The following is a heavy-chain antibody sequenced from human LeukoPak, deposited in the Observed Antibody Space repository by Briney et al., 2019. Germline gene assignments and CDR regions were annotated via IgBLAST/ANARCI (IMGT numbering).Heavy chain of an antibody. Sequence: SETLSLTCAVPGYSISRGYYWGWIRQPPGKGLEWIGSIYHSGSTSYNPSLKSRFTISVDTSKNQCSLKLSSVTAADTAVYYCAVNSYAKDAFDIWGQGTMVTVSS. CDR2: IYHSGST. CDR1: GYSISRGYY. D-gene: IGHD5-18*01. J-gene: IGHJ3*02. V-gene: IGHV4-38-2*01. CDR3: AVNSYAKDAFDI.